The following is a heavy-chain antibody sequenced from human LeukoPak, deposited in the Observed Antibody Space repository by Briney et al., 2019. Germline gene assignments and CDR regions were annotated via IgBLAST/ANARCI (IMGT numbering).Heavy chain of an antibody. Sequence: ASVKVSCKASGYTFTGYYMHWVRQAPGQGLEWMGWINPNSGGTNCAQKFQGWVTMTRDTSISTAYMELSRLRSDDTAVYYCARGHYYDSSGYYHFDYWGQGTLVTVSS. J-gene: IGHJ4*02. CDR3: ARGHYYDSSGYYHFDY. V-gene: IGHV1-2*04. CDR1: GYTFTGYY. D-gene: IGHD3-22*01. CDR2: INPNSGGT.